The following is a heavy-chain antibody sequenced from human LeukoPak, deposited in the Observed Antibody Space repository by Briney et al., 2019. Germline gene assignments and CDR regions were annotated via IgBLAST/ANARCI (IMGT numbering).Heavy chain of an antibody. CDR2: ISWNSGSI. CDR1: GFTFDDYA. J-gene: IGHJ6*03. D-gene: IGHD2-2*01. V-gene: IGHV3-9*03. CDR3: AKDRGSTSYYMDV. Sequence: GGSLRLSCAASGFTFDDYAMHWVRQAPGKGLEGVSGISWNSGSIGYADSVKGRFTISRDNAKNSLYLQMNSLRAEDMALYYCAKDRGSTSYYMDVWGKGTTVTVSS.